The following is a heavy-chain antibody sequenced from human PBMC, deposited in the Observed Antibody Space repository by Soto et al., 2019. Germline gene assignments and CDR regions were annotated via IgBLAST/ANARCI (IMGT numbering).Heavy chain of an antibody. CDR1: ADPFSESY. CDR2: INPNSGGT. J-gene: IGHJ6*02. D-gene: IGHD1-26*01. Sequence: VKGSCNASADPFSESYIRRGGQVPGQGLEWMGYINPNSGGTNYAENFQCRVTMTRDTSISTAYMDLRRLRSDDMAVYYCASVVGGDSYYYYGMDVWGQGATVTVSS. CDR3: ASVVGGDSYYYYGMDV. V-gene: IGHV1-2*02.